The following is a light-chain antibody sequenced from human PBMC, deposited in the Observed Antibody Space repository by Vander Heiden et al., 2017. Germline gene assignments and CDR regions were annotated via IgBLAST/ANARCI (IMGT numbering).Light chain of an antibody. V-gene: IGKV1-5*03. CDR1: ETIGTR. J-gene: IGKJ2*01. CDR2: HSS. CDR3: QQYNTYHT. Sequence: DIQTPSSLSTSSASVGDLATITCRASETIGTRFAWYQQKPAKAPNSLIYHSSTLGTGVPSRFSGSGSGTEFTLTISSLQPDDFATYYCQQYNTYHTFGQGTKLEIK.